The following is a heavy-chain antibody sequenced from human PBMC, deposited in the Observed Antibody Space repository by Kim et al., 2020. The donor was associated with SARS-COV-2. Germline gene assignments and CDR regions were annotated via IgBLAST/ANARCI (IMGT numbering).Heavy chain of an antibody. CDR3: ARVYNECDFDI. CDR2: IIPIVVTA. CDR1: GGTFSSYV. J-gene: IGHJ3*02. V-gene: IGHV1-69*01. D-gene: IGHD1-20*01. Sequence: SVKVSCKASGGTFSSYVSSWVRQYPGQGLEWMGGIIPIVVTANYAQKFQGRGTMTEDESTSTASMELNSLRSEDTAVYYCARVYNECDFDIWGQGTMVT.